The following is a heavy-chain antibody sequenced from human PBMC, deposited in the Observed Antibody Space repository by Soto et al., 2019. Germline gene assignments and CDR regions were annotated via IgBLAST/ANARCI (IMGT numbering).Heavy chain of an antibody. V-gene: IGHV4-38-2*02. J-gene: IGHJ5*02. CDR1: GYSISSGYY. CDR3: ARDKRVTMIGGWFDP. D-gene: IGHD3-22*01. Sequence: SEALSLTCVVSGYSISSGYYWAWVRQPPGKELEWIGSIYHSGKTYYKPSLRSRVTVSVDTSKNQFSMKLISVTAADTAVYYCARDKRVTMIGGWFDPWGQGTLVTVSS. CDR2: IYHSGKT.